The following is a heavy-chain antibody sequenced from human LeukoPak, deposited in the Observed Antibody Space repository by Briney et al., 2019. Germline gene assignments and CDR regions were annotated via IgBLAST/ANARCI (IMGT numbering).Heavy chain of an antibody. CDR3: ARDEKIVGASGQDY. J-gene: IGHJ4*02. Sequence: PGGSLRLSCAASGFTFSSYGMHWVRQAPGKGLEWVAFIRYDGSNKYYADSVKGRFTISRDNSKNTLYLQMNSLRAEATAVYYCARDEKIVGASGQDYWGQGTLVTVSS. V-gene: IGHV3-30*02. CDR2: IRYDGSNK. CDR1: GFTFSSYG. D-gene: IGHD1-26*01.